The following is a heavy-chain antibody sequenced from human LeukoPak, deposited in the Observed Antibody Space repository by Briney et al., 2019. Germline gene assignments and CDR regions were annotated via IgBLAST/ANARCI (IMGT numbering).Heavy chain of an antibody. Sequence: GESLKISCKGSGYSFTSYWIGWVRQMPGKGLEWMGIIYPGDSDTRYSPSFQGQVTISADKSISTAYLQWSSLKASGTAMYYCARHNEQARSGYSYGVIDYWGQGTLVTVSS. J-gene: IGHJ4*02. CDR3: ARHNEQARSGYSYGVIDY. CDR1: GYSFTSYW. V-gene: IGHV5-51*01. D-gene: IGHD5-18*01. CDR2: IYPGDSDT.